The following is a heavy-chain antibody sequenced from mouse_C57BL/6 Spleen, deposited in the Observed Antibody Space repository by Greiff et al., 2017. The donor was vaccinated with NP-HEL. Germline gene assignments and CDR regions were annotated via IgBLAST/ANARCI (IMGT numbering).Heavy chain of an antibody. CDR3: TSLGDGTKFAY. D-gene: IGHD3-1*01. J-gene: IGHJ3*01. V-gene: IGHV1-15*01. CDR1: GYTFTDYE. CDR2: IDPETGGT. Sequence: QVQLQQSGAELVRPGASVTLSCKASGYTFTDYEMHWVKQTPVHGLEWIGAIDPETGGTAYNQKFKGKAILTADKSSSTAYMELRSLTSEDSAVYYCTSLGDGTKFAYWGQGTLVTVSA.